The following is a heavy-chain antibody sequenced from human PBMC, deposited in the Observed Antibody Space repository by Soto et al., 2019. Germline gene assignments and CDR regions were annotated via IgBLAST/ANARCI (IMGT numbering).Heavy chain of an antibody. J-gene: IGHJ4*02. D-gene: IGHD3-3*01. CDR3: GRVSDFSSGYYRFFDF. Sequence: QLQLQESGPGLVKPSETLSLTCTVSGGSIINNNYYWGWIRQPPGKGLEWIGNIYYSGSTYYNPSLKSRVTIAVDTSKNQFSLKLTSVAAADTAVYYCGRVSDFSSGYYRFFDFWGQGTLVTVSS. V-gene: IGHV4-39*01. CDR1: GGSIINNNYY. CDR2: IYYSGST.